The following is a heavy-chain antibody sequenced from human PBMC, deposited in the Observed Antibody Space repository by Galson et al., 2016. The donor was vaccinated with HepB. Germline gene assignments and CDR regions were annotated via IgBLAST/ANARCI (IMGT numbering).Heavy chain of an antibody. V-gene: IGHV3-23*01. Sequence: SLRLSCAASGFRFSSYAVSWVRQAPGKGLEWVSGISGSGGRTYYADSVKGRFTISRDNSKNTVYLQMNSLRVEDTALYYSAKDGYFALGSALYGMDVWGQGTTVTVSS. CDR3: AKDGYFALGSALYGMDV. J-gene: IGHJ6*02. D-gene: IGHD3-10*01. CDR2: ISGSGGRT. CDR1: GFRFSSYA.